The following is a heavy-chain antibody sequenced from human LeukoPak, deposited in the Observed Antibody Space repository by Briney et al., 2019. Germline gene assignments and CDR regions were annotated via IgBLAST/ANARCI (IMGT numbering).Heavy chain of an antibody. D-gene: IGHD1-26*01. CDR2: IHPGDSET. Sequence: GESLKISCKASGYRFTSYWIGWVRQMAGKGLECMGIIHPGDSETRYSPSFQGQITISADKSISTAYLQWSGLKAPDTAMYYCARRLGATQPYFDFWGQGALVTVSS. CDR1: GYRFTSYW. CDR3: ARRLGATQPYFDF. V-gene: IGHV5-51*01. J-gene: IGHJ4*02.